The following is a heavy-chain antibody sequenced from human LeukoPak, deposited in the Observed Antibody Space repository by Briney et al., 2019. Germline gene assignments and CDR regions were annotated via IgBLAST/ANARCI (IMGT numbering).Heavy chain of an antibody. CDR1: GFTFSRYA. CDR3: ASDPFDSSGYYPLDY. J-gene: IGHJ4*02. Sequence: GKSLRLSCAASGFTFSRYAMHWVRQAPGKGLEWVAVISYHGSNQYYADSMKGRFTISRDNSKSTLYLQMNSLRPEDTAVYYCASDPFDSSGYYPLDYWDQGTLVTVSS. V-gene: IGHV3-30-3*01. D-gene: IGHD3-22*01. CDR2: ISYHGSNQ.